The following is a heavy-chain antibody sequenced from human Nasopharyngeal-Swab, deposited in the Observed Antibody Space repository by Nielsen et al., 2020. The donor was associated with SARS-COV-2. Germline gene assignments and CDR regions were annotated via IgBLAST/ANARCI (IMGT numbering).Heavy chain of an antibody. D-gene: IGHD6-19*01. CDR2: IIPILGIA. CDR3: ARDGEAVAGPTRYDY. V-gene: IGHV1-69*04. J-gene: IGHJ4*02. CDR1: GGTFSSYA. Sequence: SVKVSCKASGGTFSSYAISWVRQAPGQGLEWMGRIIPILGIANYAQKFQGRVTITRDTSASTAYMELSSLRSEDTAVYYCARDGEAVAGPTRYDYWGQGTLVTVSS.